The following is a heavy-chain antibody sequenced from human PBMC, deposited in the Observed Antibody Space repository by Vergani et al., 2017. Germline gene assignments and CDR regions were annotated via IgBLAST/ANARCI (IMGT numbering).Heavy chain of an antibody. V-gene: IGHV4-30-2*01. D-gene: IGHD5-18*01. Sequence: QLPLQESGSGLVKPSQTLSLTCAVSGGSISSGGYSWSWIRQPPGKGLEWIGYIYHSGSTYYNPSLKSRVTISVDRSKNQFSLKLGSVTAADTAVYHCARDRGYSDGLDYWGQGTLVTVSS. CDR2: IYHSGST. CDR3: ARDRGYSDGLDY. J-gene: IGHJ4*02. CDR1: GGSISSGGYS.